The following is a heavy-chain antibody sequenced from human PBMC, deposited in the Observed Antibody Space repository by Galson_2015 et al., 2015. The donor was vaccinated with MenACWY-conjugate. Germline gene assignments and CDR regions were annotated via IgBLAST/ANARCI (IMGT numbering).Heavy chain of an antibody. CDR3: ARVALGYAFDI. D-gene: IGHD1-26*01. J-gene: IGHJ3*02. CDR1: EFTFNSHA. V-gene: IGHV3-23*01. CDR2: ISGSDLAT. Sequence: SLRLSCAASEFTFNSHAMTWVRQAPGKGLEWVSSISGSDLATYYADSVKGRFTISRDNSKNTLYLQMNSLRAEDTAVYYCARVALGYAFDIWGQGTMVTVSS.